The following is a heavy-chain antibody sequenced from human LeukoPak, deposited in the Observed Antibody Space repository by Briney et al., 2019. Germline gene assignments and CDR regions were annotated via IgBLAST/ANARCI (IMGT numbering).Heavy chain of an antibody. D-gene: IGHD2-15*01. CDR2: IYYSGST. CDR3: ARVGRYCSGGSCYTFDP. J-gene: IGHJ5*02. V-gene: IGHV4-31*03. Sequence: SETLSLTCTVSGGSISSDGSYWSWLRQHPGKGLEWIGYIYYSGSTYYNPSLKSRVTISVDTSKNQFSLKLSSVTAADTAVYYCARVGRYCSGGSCYTFDPWGQGTLVPVSS. CDR1: GGSISSDGSY.